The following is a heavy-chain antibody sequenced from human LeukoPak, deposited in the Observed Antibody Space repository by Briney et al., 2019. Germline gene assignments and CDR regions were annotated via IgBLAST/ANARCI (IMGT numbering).Heavy chain of an antibody. J-gene: IGHJ6*02. CDR1: GGSISSSSYY. Sequence: PSETLSLTCTVSGGSISSSSYYWGWIRQPPGKGLEWIGSIYYSGSTYYNPSLKSRVTISVDTSKNQFSLKLSSVTAADTAVYYCARETEDYAYYYGMDVWGQGTTVTVSS. CDR2: IYYSGST. CDR3: ARETEDYAYYYGMDV. V-gene: IGHV4-39*02. D-gene: IGHD4-17*01.